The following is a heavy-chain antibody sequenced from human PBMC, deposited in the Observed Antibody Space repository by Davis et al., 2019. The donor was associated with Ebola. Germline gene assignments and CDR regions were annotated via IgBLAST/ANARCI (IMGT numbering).Heavy chain of an antibody. Sequence: GESLKISCAVSGFTVSSYSMNWVRQAPGKGLEWVSSISSSSSYIYYADSVKGRFTISRDNAKNSLYLQMNSLRAEDTAVYYCARDDILTDVLYYYYYGMDVWGQGTTVTVSS. D-gene: IGHD3-9*01. V-gene: IGHV3-21*04. CDR3: ARDDILTDVLYYYYYGMDV. J-gene: IGHJ6*02. CDR2: ISSSSSYI. CDR1: GFTVSSYS.